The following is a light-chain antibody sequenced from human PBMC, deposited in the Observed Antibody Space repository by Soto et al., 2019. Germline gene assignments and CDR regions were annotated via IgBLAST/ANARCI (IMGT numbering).Light chain of an antibody. J-gene: IGLJ1*01. CDR3: CSYTGSSTYV. CDR2: EVS. Sequence: QSALTQPASVSGSPGQSITISCTGTSSDVGGYNYVSWYQHHPGKAPKLMIYEVSNRPSGVSNRCSGSKSCNTASLTISGLQAEDEADYYCCSYTGSSTYVFGTGTKLTVL. CDR1: SSDVGGYNY. V-gene: IGLV2-14*01.